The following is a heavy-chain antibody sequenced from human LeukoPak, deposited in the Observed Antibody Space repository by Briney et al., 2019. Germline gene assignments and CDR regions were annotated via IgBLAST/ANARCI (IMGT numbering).Heavy chain of an antibody. Sequence: ASVKVSCKASGYTFTSYGISWVRRAPGQGLEWMGWISAYNGNTNYAQKLQGRVTMTTDTSTSTAYMELRSLRSDDTAVYYCARTPYSGYDRYYYYYGMDVWGQGTTVTVSS. V-gene: IGHV1-18*01. J-gene: IGHJ6*02. CDR3: ARTPYSGYDRYYYYYGMDV. D-gene: IGHD5-12*01. CDR2: ISAYNGNT. CDR1: GYTFTSYG.